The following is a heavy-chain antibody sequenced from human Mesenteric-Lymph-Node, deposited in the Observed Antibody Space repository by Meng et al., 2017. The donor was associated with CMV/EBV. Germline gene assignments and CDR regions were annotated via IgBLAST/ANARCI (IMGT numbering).Heavy chain of an antibody. CDR1: GFTFSSHA. CDR2: ISYDGNTK. J-gene: IGHJ4*02. D-gene: IGHD2/OR15-2a*01. CDR3: ARDVSTYYSFDS. V-gene: IGHV3-30-3*01. Sequence: GESLKISCAASGFTFSSHAIHWVRQAPGRGLEWVAFISYDGNTKFYADSVKGRFTISRDNSKNTLALQMNSLRLEDTALYHCARDVSTYYSFDSWGQGTLVTVSS.